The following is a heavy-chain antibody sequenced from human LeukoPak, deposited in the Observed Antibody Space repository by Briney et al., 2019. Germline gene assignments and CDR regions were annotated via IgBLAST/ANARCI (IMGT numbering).Heavy chain of an antibody. CDR3: ARDTRYTMVRGVTFDY. V-gene: IGHV1-18*01. Sequence: ASVKVSCKASGYTFTSYGISWVRQAPGQGLEWMGWISAYNGNTNYAQKLQGRVTMTTDTSTSTAYMELRSLGSDDTAVYYCARDTRYTMVRGVTFDYWGQGTLVTVSS. CDR1: GYTFTSYG. D-gene: IGHD3-10*01. J-gene: IGHJ4*02. CDR2: ISAYNGNT.